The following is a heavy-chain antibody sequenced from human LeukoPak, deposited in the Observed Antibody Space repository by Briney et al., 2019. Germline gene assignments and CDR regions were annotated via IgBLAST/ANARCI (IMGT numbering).Heavy chain of an antibody. D-gene: IGHD3-10*01. J-gene: IGHJ4*02. CDR1: GGSISSGDYY. CDR2: IYYSGST. V-gene: IGHV4-30-4*01. Sequence: SETLSLTCTVSGGSISSGDYYWSWIRQPPGKGLEWIGYIYYSGSTYYNPSLKSRVTISVDTSKNQFSLKPSSVTAADTAIYYCARSGGVRGHYFDYWGQGTLVTVSS. CDR3: ARSGGVRGHYFDY.